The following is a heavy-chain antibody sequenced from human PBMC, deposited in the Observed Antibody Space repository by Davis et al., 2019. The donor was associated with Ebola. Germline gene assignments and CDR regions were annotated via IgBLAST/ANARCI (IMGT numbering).Heavy chain of an antibody. Sequence: GESLKISCKVSGYSFTGHWIGWVRQMPGKGLEWMALIHPGDSDTRYSPSFQGRVTVSADKSIDTSYLQWSRLEASDTAMYYCVRVYDTSGEYYVYYFDSWGQGTLVTVSS. CDR2: IHPGDSDT. CDR1: GYSFTGHW. V-gene: IGHV5-51*01. CDR3: VRVYDTSGEYYVYYFDS. D-gene: IGHD3-22*01. J-gene: IGHJ4*02.